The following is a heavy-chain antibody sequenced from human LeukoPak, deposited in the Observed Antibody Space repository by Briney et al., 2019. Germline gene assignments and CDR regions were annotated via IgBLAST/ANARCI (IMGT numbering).Heavy chain of an antibody. CDR3: VVVAATADFDY. V-gene: IGHV3-30*04. CDR1: GFTFSSYA. D-gene: IGHD2-15*01. J-gene: IGHJ4*02. CDR2: ISYDGSNK. Sequence: GRSLRLSCAASGFTFSSYAMHWVRQAPGKGLEWVAVISYDGSNKYYADSVKGRFTISRDNSKNTLYLQMNSLRAEDTAVYYCVVVAATADFDYWGQGTLVTVSS.